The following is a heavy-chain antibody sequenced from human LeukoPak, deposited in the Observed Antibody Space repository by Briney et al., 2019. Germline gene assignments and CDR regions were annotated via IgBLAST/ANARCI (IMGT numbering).Heavy chain of an antibody. CDR1: GGSISSHY. CDR2: IYYSGST. Sequence: PSETLSLTCTVSGGSISSHYWSWIRQPPGKGLEWIGYIYYSGSTNYNPSRKSRVTISVDTSKNQFVLKLSAVTAADTAVYYCARVPWTDFWSGYFDYWGQGTLVTVSS. CDR3: ARVPWTDFWSGYFDY. V-gene: IGHV4-59*11. D-gene: IGHD3-3*01. J-gene: IGHJ4*02.